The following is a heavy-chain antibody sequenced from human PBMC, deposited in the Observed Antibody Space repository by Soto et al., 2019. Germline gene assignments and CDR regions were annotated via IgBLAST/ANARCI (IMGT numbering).Heavy chain of an antibody. D-gene: IGHD2-2*01. CDR3: ARSGVYCSSTSCYYYYGMDV. V-gene: IGHV4-61*01. CDR2: IYYSGST. J-gene: IGHJ6*02. CDR1: GGSVSSGSYY. Sequence: SETLSLTCTVSGGSVSSGSYYWSWIRQPPGKGLEWIGYIYYSGSTNYNPSLKSRVTISVDTSKNQFSLKLSSVTAADTAVYYCARSGVYCSSTSCYYYYGMDVWGQGTTVTVS.